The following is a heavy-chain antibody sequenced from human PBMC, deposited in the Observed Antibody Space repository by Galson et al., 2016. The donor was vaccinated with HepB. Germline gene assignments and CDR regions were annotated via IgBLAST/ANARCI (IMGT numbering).Heavy chain of an antibody. CDR2: IHHSGAT. Sequence: TLFLTCAVSGDSVSGTNYWSWVRQSPGTRLEWIGKIHHSGATNYNPSLKSRVTLSVDKSNNHLSLELTSVTAADTAVYSCVRLCGGGDCYRAFDVWGQGTMVTVSS. J-gene: IGHJ3*01. D-gene: IGHD2-21*02. CDR3: VRLCGGGDCYRAFDV. V-gene: IGHV4-4*01. CDR1: GDSVSGTNY.